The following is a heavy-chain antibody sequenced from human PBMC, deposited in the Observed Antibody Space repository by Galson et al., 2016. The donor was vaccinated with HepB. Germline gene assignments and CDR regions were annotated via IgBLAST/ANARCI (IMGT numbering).Heavy chain of an antibody. J-gene: IGHJ4*02. V-gene: IGHV1-46*01. CDR1: GYTFTSYY. Sequence: SVKVSCKASGYTFTSYYMHWVRQAPGQGLEWMGIINPSGGRTSYAQKFQGRVTMTRDTSTSTVYMELSSLRSEDTAVYYCARDRSEYSSSSCVWYWGQGTLVTVSS. CDR2: INPSGGRT. CDR3: ARDRSEYSSSSCVWY. D-gene: IGHD6-6*01.